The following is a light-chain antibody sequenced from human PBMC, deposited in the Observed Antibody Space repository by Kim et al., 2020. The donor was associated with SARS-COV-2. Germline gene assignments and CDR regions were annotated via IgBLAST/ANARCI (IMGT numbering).Light chain of an antibody. CDR2: LEGSGSY. CDR3: ETWDSNTWV. J-gene: IGLJ3*02. CDR1: SGPSSYI. V-gene: IGLV4-60*03. Sequence: SSGKLTCALSSGPSSYINARNQQQTGKATRYLMKLEGSGSYNKGGGVPDRFSGSSSGADRYLTISNRQTEDEADYYCETWDSNTWVFGGGTKLTVL.